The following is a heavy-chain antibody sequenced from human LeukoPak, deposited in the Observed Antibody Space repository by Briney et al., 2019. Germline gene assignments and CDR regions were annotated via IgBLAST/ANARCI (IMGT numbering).Heavy chain of an antibody. CDR3: ARWDDFDM. Sequence: GGSLRLSCAASGFIFSDYHMNWVRQAPGKGLEWVSLISSNSNVINNAYSVKGRYSVSIDKARNSLSLHMKRLRGDDTAVYYSARWDDFDMWGQGTMVTVSS. J-gene: IGHJ3*02. V-gene: IGHV3-48*01. CDR1: GFIFSDYH. CDR2: ISSNSNVI.